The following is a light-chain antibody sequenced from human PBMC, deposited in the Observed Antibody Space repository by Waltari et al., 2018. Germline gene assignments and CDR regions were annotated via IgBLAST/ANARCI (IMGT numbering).Light chain of an antibody. Sequence: SYELTQSPSMSVSPGQTARITCSADALPRQFDYWYQQKPGQAPVMVIYKDRERPSGIPERFSGSKSGTTATLTISGGQAEDEADYYCQSTDSSGILFGGGTKLAVL. CDR2: KDR. J-gene: IGLJ3*02. V-gene: IGLV3-25*03. CDR1: ALPRQF. CDR3: QSTDSSGIL.